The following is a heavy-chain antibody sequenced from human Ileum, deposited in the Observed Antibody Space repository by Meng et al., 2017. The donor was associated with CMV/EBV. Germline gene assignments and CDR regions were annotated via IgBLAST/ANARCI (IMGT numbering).Heavy chain of an antibody. J-gene: IGHJ4*02. D-gene: IGHD7-27*01. Sequence: HGDLVQSGTEVKKPGASVKVSCKTSGYTFTNHNIAGVRQAPGQGLEWMGWISVHHGNTDYAQKYQDRVTMTRDTSTNTAYMELRSLTSDDTAMYYCARDNWGYDYWGQGTLVTVSS. CDR3: ARDNWGYDY. CDR2: ISVHHGNT. V-gene: IGHV1-18*01. CDR1: GYTFTNHN.